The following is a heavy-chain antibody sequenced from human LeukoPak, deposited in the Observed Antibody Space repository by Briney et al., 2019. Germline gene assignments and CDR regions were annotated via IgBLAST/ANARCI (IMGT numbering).Heavy chain of an antibody. CDR3: ARRAYFDSSGYSPTSGYFDL. CDR1: GGSIFSSY. Sequence: SETLSLTCTVSGGSIFSSYWNWIRQSPGKGLEWLGYIYSNGITHYSPSLRGGGSMSMAKSRNQFSLRLASVTAADTAIYYCARRAYFDSSGYSPTSGYFDLWGGGTLVSISS. V-gene: IGHV4-4*08. CDR2: IYSNGIT. D-gene: IGHD3-22*01. J-gene: IGHJ2*01.